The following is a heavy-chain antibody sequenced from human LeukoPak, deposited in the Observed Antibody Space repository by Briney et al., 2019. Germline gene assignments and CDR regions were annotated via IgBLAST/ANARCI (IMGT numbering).Heavy chain of an antibody. V-gene: IGHV4-39*01. J-gene: IGHJ4*02. CDR1: GGSISSSSYY. Sequence: SETLSLTCTVSGGSISSSSYYWGWIRQPPGKGLEWIGSIYYSGSTYYNPSLKSRVTISVDTSKNQFSLKLSSVTAADTAVYYCARHPNYDFWSGYFFSRALGLYYFDYWGQGTLVTVSS. CDR3: ARHPNYDFWSGYFFSRALGLYYFDY. D-gene: IGHD3-3*01. CDR2: IYYSGST.